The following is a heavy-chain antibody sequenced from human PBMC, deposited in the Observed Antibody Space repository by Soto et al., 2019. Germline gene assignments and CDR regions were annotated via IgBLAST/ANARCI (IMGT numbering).Heavy chain of an antibody. V-gene: IGHV3-23*01. CDR2: ITGSGGGT. CDR1: GFTFSSYA. Sequence: GGSLRLSCAASGFTFSSYALNWVRQAPGKGLEWVSAITGSGGGTYYADSVKGRFTISRDNSKNTLSLEMNSLRAEDTAVYYCAKRMNGDYGAFDIWGQGTMVTVSS. D-gene: IGHD4-17*01. CDR3: AKRMNGDYGAFDI. J-gene: IGHJ3*02.